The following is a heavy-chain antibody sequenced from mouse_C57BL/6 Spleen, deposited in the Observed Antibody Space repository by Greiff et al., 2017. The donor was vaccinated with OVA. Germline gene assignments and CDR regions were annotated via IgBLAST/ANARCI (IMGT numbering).Heavy chain of an antibody. CDR1: GYTFTDYY. CDR3: ARSNYDYPYAMDY. V-gene: IGHV1-76*01. J-gene: IGHJ4*01. D-gene: IGHD2-4*01. CDR2: IYPGSGNT. Sequence: QVQLQQSGAELVRPGASVKLSCKASGYTFTDYYINWVKQRPGQGLEWIARIYPGSGNTYYNEKFKGKATLTAEKSSSTAYMQLSSLTSEDSAVYFCARSNYDYPYAMDYWGQGTSVTVSS.